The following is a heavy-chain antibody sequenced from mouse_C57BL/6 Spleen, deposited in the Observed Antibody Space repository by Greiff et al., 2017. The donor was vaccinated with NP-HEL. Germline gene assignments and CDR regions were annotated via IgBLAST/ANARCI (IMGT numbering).Heavy chain of an antibody. Sequence: VKLMESGAELVRPGASVTLSCKASGYTFTDYEMHWVKQTPVHGLEWIGAIDPETGGTAYNQKFKGKAILTADKSSSTAYMELRSLTSEDSAVYYCTRGPYGNYDYWGQGTTLTVSS. D-gene: IGHD2-1*01. J-gene: IGHJ2*01. V-gene: IGHV1-15*01. CDR3: TRGPYGNYDY. CDR2: IDPETGGT. CDR1: GYTFTDYE.